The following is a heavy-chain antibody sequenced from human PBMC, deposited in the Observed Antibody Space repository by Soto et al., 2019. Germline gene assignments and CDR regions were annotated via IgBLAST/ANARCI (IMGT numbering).Heavy chain of an antibody. CDR1: GFTFGNYW. CDR2: IKHDASEK. D-gene: IGHD3-10*01. CDR3: ARDSEYGSANSVNHYLDY. J-gene: IGHJ4*01. V-gene: IGHV3-7*01. Sequence: EVQLVESGGGLVQPGGSLRLSCAASGFTFGNYWMSWVRQAPGKGLEWVATIKHDASEKKYVDSVKGRFTMSRDNAKNTLNLQMDSLMAEYTAVYYYARDSEYGSANSVNHYLDYWGHGTLVTVSP.